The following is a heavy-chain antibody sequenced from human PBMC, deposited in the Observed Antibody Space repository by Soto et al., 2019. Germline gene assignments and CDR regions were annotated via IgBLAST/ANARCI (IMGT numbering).Heavy chain of an antibody. V-gene: IGHV4-39*01. Sequence: QLQLQESGPGLVKPSETLSLTCTVSGGSISSSSYYWGWIRQPPGKGLEWIGSIYYSGSTYYNPSLKNRVTISVDTSKNQFSLNLSSVTAPDTAVYYCASITIFGVVIDPGAFDLWGQGTMVTVSS. D-gene: IGHD3-3*01. CDR2: IYYSGST. CDR1: GGSISSSSYY. J-gene: IGHJ3*01. CDR3: ASITIFGVVIDPGAFDL.